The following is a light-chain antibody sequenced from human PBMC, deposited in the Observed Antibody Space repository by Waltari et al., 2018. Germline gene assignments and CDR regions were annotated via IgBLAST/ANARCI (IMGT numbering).Light chain of an antibody. J-gene: IGKJ1*01. CDR1: QSISSW. Sequence: DIQMTQSPSTLSASVGDRVTITCRASQSISSWLAWYQQKPGKAPKLLIYKASSLESGVSSRFRGRXXXXXXXXXXXSLQPDDFATYYCQQYNSYSWTFGQGTKVEIK. CDR3: QQYNSYSWT. V-gene: IGKV1-5*03. CDR2: KAS.